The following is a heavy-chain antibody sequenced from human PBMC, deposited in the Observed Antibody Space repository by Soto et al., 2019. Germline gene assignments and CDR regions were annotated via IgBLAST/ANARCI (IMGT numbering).Heavy chain of an antibody. Sequence: PSETLSLTCAVSGYSISSGYYWGWIRQPPGKGLEWIGSIYHSGSTYYNPSPKSRVTISVDTSKNQFSLKLSSVTAADTAVYYCAREGGYCSSTSCLYYYYYYGMDVWGQGTTVTVSS. D-gene: IGHD2-2*03. CDR2: IYHSGST. V-gene: IGHV4-38-2*02. J-gene: IGHJ6*02. CDR3: AREGGYCSSTSCLYYYYYYGMDV. CDR1: GYSISSGYY.